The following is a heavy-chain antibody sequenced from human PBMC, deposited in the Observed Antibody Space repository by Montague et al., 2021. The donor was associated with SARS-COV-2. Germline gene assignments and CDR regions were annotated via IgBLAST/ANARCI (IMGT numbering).Heavy chain of an antibody. J-gene: IGHJ3*02. CDR2: TYYGSSWNT. CDR1: GDSVSRNNPA. D-gene: IGHD1-7*01. V-gene: IGHV6-1*01. Sequence: CAISGDSVSRNNPAWNWIRQSPSRGLEWLGRTYYGSSWNTDYAVSVKSQITSSPDTSKNQFSLHLNSVTPEDTAVYYCARGWNYAFDIWSQGTMVTVSS. CDR3: ARGWNYAFDI.